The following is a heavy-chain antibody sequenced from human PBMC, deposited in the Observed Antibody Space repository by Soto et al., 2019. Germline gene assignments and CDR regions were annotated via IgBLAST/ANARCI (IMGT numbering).Heavy chain of an antibody. V-gene: IGHV3-7*01. Sequence: GGSLRLSCAASGFSFSTYLMSWVRQAPGKGLEWVANIKQGGNEKFYVDSVKGRFTISRDNDKKSLYLQMDSLRVEDTAVYYCVGALTYEVPYYYYGMDVWGQGTAVTVSS. D-gene: IGHD3-16*01. CDR1: GFSFSTYL. CDR3: VGALTYEVPYYYYGMDV. J-gene: IGHJ6*02. CDR2: IKQGGNEK.